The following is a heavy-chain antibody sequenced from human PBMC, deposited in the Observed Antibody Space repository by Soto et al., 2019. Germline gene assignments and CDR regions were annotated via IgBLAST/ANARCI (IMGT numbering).Heavy chain of an antibody. Sequence: PGGSLRLSCAASGFTFSSYGMHWVRQAPGKGLEWVAVISYDGSNKYYADSVKGRFTISRDNSKNTLYLQMNSLRAEDTAVYYCAKGYCSGGSCYSPMGFYYYGMDVWGQGTTVTVSS. CDR2: ISYDGSNK. CDR3: AKGYCSGGSCYSPMGFYYYGMDV. D-gene: IGHD2-15*01. J-gene: IGHJ6*02. V-gene: IGHV3-30*18. CDR1: GFTFSSYG.